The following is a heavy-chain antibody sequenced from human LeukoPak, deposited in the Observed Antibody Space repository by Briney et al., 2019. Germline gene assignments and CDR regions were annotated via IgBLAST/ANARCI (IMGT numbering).Heavy chain of an antibody. J-gene: IGHJ5*02. CDR1: GDSITGYY. CDR3: ARSYSSSWYDWFDP. CDR2: IYYTGNT. D-gene: IGHD6-13*01. Sequence: SETLSLTCSVSGDSITGYYWGWIRQPPGKGLEWIGNIYYTGNTYYNSSLKSRVTISVDTSKNQFSLKLSSVTAADTAVYYCARSYSSSWYDWFDPWGQGTLVTVSS. V-gene: IGHV4-39*07.